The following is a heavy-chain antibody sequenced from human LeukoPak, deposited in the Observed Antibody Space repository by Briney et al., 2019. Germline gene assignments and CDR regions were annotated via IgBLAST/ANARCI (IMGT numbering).Heavy chain of an antibody. J-gene: IGHJ5*02. Sequence: GGSLRLSCAASGFTFSSYEMNWVRQAPGKGLEWVSYISSSGGTIYYADSVKGRFTISRDNAKKSLYLQMNSLRAEDTAVYYCARGAPCGGDCSSWFDPWGQGTLVTVSS. D-gene: IGHD2-21*02. CDR2: ISSSGGTI. V-gene: IGHV3-48*03. CDR3: ARGAPCGGDCSSWFDP. CDR1: GFTFSSYE.